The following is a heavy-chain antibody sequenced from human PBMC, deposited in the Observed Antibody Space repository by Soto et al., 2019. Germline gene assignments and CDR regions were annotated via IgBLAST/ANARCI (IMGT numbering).Heavy chain of an antibody. J-gene: IGHJ3*02. CDR1: GFSFSSFG. CDR2: ISYDGDKK. V-gene: IGHV3-30*18. D-gene: IGHD3-10*01. Sequence: SLRLSCPASGFSFSSFGMHWVRQAPGKGLEWAASISYDGDKKYSADSVKGRFTVSRDNSKNTLYLQMNSLSADDTAVYYCAKGLSMVRGLFVLLPDGLDIWGQGTVVTVSS. CDR3: AKGLSMVRGLFVLLPDGLDI.